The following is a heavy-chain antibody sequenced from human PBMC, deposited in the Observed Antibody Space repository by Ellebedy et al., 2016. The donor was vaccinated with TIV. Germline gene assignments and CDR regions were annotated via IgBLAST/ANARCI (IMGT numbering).Heavy chain of an antibody. CDR1: GFTFSSYW. Sequence: GESLKISCAASGFTFSSYWMHWVRQAPGKGLVWVSRINSDGSRIDYADSVKGRFTISRDNAKNTLDLQMNSLRAEDTAVYYCAKDLGKGWLGRGADYWGQGTLVTVSS. V-gene: IGHV3-74*01. CDR3: AKDLGKGWLGRGADY. CDR2: INSDGSRI. D-gene: IGHD6-19*01. J-gene: IGHJ4*02.